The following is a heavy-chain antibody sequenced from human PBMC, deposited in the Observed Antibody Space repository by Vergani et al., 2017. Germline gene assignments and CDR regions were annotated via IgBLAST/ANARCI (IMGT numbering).Heavy chain of an antibody. D-gene: IGHD3-10*01. CDR1: GFTFSSYA. CDR2: ISGSGGST. CDR3: AKEGYYGSGRDEPDAFDI. V-gene: IGHV3-23*04. J-gene: IGHJ3*02. Sequence: EVQLVESGGGLVQPGGSLRLSCAASGFTFSSYAMSWVRQAPGKGLEWVSAISGSGGSTYYADSVKGRFTISRDNSKNTLYLQMNSLRAEDTAVYYCAKEGYYGSGRDEPDAFDIWGQGTMVTVSS.